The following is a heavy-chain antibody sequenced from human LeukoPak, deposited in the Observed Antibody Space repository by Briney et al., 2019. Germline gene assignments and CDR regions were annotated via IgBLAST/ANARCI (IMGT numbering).Heavy chain of an antibody. V-gene: IGHV4-39*01. Sequence: SETLSLTCTVSGGSISSSSYYWGWIRQPPGKGLEWIGSIYYSGSTYYNPSLKSRVTISVDTSKNQFSLKLSSVTAADTAVYYCARSEDYASNWYGNWGQGILVTVSS. CDR3: ARSEDYASNWYGN. CDR1: GGSISSSSYY. J-gene: IGHJ5*02. CDR2: IYYSGST. D-gene: IGHD2-2*01.